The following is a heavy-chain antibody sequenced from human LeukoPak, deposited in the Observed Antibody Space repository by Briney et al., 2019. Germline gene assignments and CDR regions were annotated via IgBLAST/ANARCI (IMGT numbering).Heavy chain of an antibody. CDR2: IVLGSGNA. CDR3: AREQRGKYYYDIWPGGYFDY. Sequence: SVNDSCKSTGFTLSSSAMHWVRQAGGKRLEWIGWIVLGSGNANYAQKFQERVTITRDMSTSTAYMELSSLRSEDTAVYYCAREQRGKYYYDIWPGGYFDYWGQGTLVTVSS. J-gene: IGHJ4*02. CDR1: GFTLSSSA. D-gene: IGHD3-22*01. V-gene: IGHV1-58*02.